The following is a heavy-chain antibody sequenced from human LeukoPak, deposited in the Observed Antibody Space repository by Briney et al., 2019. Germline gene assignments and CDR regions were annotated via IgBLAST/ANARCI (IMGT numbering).Heavy chain of an antibody. J-gene: IGHJ6*03. CDR2: FSGSGGST. D-gene: IGHD3-22*01. V-gene: IGHV3-23*01. CDR3: AKGSKLVVITRDHYMAV. Sequence: GGSLRLSCAASGFTFSSYAMSWVRQAPGKGLECISGFSGSGGSTYYADSVKGRFTISRDNSKNTLYLQMNSLRAGDTAVYYCAKGSKLVVITRDHYMAVWGKGTTVTISS. CDR1: GFTFSSYA.